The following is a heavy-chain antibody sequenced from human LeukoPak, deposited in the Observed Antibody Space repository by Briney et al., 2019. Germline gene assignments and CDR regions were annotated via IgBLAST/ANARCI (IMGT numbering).Heavy chain of an antibody. J-gene: IGHJ6*03. V-gene: IGHV1-8*01. Sequence: ASVKVSCKASGYTFTSYDINWVRQATGQGLEWMGWMNPNSGNTGYAQKFQGRVTMTRNTSISTAYMELSSLRAGDTAVYYCARVVRSIVGARGSRYYYYMDVWGKGTTVTISS. D-gene: IGHD1-26*01. CDR1: GYTFTSYD. CDR2: MNPNSGNT. CDR3: ARVVRSIVGARGSRYYYYMDV.